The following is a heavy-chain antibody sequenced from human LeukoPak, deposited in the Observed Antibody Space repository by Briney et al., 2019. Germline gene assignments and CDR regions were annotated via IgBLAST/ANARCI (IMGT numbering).Heavy chain of an antibody. CDR2: ISSSSSTI. D-gene: IGHD6-6*01. CDR1: GLTFSTYS. V-gene: IGHV3-48*02. CDR3: AREYSSSSGKALDY. J-gene: IGHJ4*02. Sequence: GGSLRLSCAASGLTFSTYSMNWVRQAPGKGLEWVSYISSSSSTIYYADSVKGRLTISRDNAKNSLHLQMNTLRDEDTAVYYCAREYSSSSGKALDYWGQGTPVTVSS.